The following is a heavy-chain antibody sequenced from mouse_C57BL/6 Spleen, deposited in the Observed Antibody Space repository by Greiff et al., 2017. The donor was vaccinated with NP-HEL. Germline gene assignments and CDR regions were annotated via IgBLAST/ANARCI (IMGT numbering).Heavy chain of an antibody. J-gene: IGHJ3*01. Sequence: VHVKQSVAELVRPGASVKLSCTASGFNIKNTYMHWVKQRPEQGLEWIGRIDPANGNTKYAPKFQGKATITADTSSNTAYLQLSSLTSEDTAIYYCALDSSGRSWFAYWGQGTLVTVSA. D-gene: IGHD3-2*02. V-gene: IGHV14-3*01. CDR2: IDPANGNT. CDR3: ALDSSGRSWFAY. CDR1: GFNIKNTY.